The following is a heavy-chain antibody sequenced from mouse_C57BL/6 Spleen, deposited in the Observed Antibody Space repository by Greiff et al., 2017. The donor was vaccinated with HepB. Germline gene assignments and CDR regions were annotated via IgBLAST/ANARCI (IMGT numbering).Heavy chain of an antibody. CDR1: GFTFSDYG. Sequence: DVKLVESGGGLVKPGGSLKLSCAASGFTFSDYGMHWVRQAPEKGLEWVAYISSGSSTIYYADTVKGRFTISRDNAKNTLFLQMTSLRSEDTAMYYCARGYYYGSSPHWYFDVWGTGTTVTVSS. CDR3: ARGYYYGSSPHWYFDV. V-gene: IGHV5-17*01. CDR2: ISSGSSTI. D-gene: IGHD1-1*01. J-gene: IGHJ1*03.